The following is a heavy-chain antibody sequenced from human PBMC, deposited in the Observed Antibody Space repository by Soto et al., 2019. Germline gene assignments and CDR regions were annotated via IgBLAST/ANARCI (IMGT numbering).Heavy chain of an antibody. CDR1: GGSITTGDYS. V-gene: IGHV4-30-2*01. D-gene: IGHD3-22*01. Sequence: QLQLQESGSGQVKPSQTLSLTCAVSGGSITTGDYSWNWMRQPPGRGLEWVGYIYDSGSTYYTPSLKSRATISVDRSKNHSSLKLSSVTAADTAVYYCARGRSTSGYPNFDPWGQGTLVAVSS. CDR3: ARGRSTSGYPNFDP. J-gene: IGHJ5*02. CDR2: IYDSGST.